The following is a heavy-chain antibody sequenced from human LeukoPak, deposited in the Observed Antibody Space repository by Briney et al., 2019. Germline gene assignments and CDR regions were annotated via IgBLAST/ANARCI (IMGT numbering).Heavy chain of an antibody. CDR1: GGPFSGYY. CDR3: ARLRGYCSGGSCYSLSYYFDY. CDR2: INHSGST. V-gene: IGHV4-34*01. J-gene: IGHJ4*02. D-gene: IGHD2-15*01. Sequence: SETLSLTCAVYGGPFSGYYWSWIRQPPGKGLEWIGEINHSGSTNYNPSLKSRVTISVDTSKNQFSLKLSSVTAADTAVYYCARLRGYCSGGSCYSLSYYFDYWGQGTLVTVSS.